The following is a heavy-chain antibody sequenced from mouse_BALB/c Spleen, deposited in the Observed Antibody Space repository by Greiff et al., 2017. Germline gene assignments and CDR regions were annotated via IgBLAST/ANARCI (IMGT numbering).Heavy chain of an antibody. CDR3: ARDYYGSSYWFAY. CDR2: IDPANGNT. J-gene: IGHJ3*01. V-gene: IGHV14-3*02. CDR1: GFNITDSY. D-gene: IGHD1-1*01. Sequence: EVQLQQSGAELVKPGASVKLSCTASGFNITDSYMHWVKQRPEQGLEWIGRIDPANGNTKYDPKFQGKATITADTSSNTAYLQLSSLTSEDTAVYYCARDYYGSSYWFAYWGEGTLVTVSA.